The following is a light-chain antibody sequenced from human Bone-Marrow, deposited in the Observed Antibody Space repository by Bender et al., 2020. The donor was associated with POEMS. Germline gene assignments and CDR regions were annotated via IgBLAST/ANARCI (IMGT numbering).Light chain of an antibody. CDR3: AAWDDSLSAVV. Sequence: QSVLTQPPSVSGAPGQRVTISCTGSSSNIGAGYEVHWYQQFPGTAPKLLIYRNDQRPSEVPDRISGSKSGTSASLAISGLRSEDEADYSCAAWDDSLSAVVFGGGTKVAVL. CDR2: RND. J-gene: IGLJ2*01. CDR1: SSNIGAGYE. V-gene: IGLV1-47*01.